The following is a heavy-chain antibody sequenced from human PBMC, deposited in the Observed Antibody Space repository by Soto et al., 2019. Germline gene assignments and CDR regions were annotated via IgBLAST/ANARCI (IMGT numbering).Heavy chain of an antibody. CDR1: GGSISSGGYY. J-gene: IGHJ4*02. CDR2: IYYSGST. Sequence: QVQLQESGPGLVKPSQTLSLTCTVSGGSISSGGYYWSWIRQHPGKGLEWIGYIYYSGSTYYNPSLKRRVSIXXDXSTXQFSLKLSSVTAADTAVYYCAREGYYGSGSYYGADWGQGTLVTVSS. D-gene: IGHD3-10*01. CDR3: AREGYYGSGSYYGAD. V-gene: IGHV4-31*03.